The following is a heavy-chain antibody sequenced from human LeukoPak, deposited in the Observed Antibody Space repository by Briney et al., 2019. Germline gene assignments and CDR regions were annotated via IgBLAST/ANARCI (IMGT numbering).Heavy chain of an antibody. CDR1: GFSLSRHGLG. V-gene: IGHV2-5*01. D-gene: IGHD6-13*01. CDR2: IYWTNDN. J-gene: IGHJ4*02. CDR3: AHMPASNWYGDH. Sequence: SGPTLMQPTPTPTLTFTFSGFSLSRHGLGVGWIRQPPGKATEWLALIYWTNDNRYSPSLKSTLTTTKETSKNQLVLTTTNMDPVDTATYYCAHMPASNWYGDHWGQGTLVTVSS.